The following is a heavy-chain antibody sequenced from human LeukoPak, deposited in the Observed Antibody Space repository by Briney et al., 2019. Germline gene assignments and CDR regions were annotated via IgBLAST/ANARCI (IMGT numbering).Heavy chain of an antibody. CDR1: GFSVSNYY. CDR2: IRDSGET. Sequence: GGSLSLSCAGSGFSVSNYYMSWVRQAPGKGLEWVSLIRDSGETFYADSVKGRFTISRDNSKNTMYLQMNRLRVEDTAVYFCAIDRAVTQDWVEFDPWGQGTLVTVSS. CDR3: AIDRAVTQDWVEFDP. J-gene: IGHJ5*02. D-gene: IGHD4-17*01. V-gene: IGHV3-66*03.